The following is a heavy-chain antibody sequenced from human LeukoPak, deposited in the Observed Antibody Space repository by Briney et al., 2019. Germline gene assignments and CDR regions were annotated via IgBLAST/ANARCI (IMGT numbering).Heavy chain of an antibody. J-gene: IGHJ4*02. V-gene: IGHV4-59*01. CDR1: GVSISSYY. CDR3: ARDQGRKGAIDY. D-gene: IGHD3-10*01. Sequence: PSETLSLTCTVSGVSISSYYWSWIRQPPGKGLEWIGYIYYSGSTNYNPSLKSRVTISVDTSKNQFSLKLSSVTPADTAVYYCARDQGRKGAIDYWGQGTLVSVSS. CDR2: IYYSGST.